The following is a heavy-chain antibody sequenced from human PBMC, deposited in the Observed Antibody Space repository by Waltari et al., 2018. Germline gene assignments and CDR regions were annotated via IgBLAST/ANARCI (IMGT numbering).Heavy chain of an antibody. V-gene: IGHV3-7*03. CDR2: VKYDGTVK. Sequence: EVQLVESGGGLVQPGGSMRLSCAVSEFTFSHFWMTWVRQAPGRGLGWVANVKYDGTVKFYVESGKGRFTISRDNARNSLYLQMNSLRVEDTAVYYCATSRWVGYWGQGTLVTVSS. D-gene: IGHD1-26*01. CDR1: EFTFSHFW. CDR3: ATSRWVGY. J-gene: IGHJ4*02.